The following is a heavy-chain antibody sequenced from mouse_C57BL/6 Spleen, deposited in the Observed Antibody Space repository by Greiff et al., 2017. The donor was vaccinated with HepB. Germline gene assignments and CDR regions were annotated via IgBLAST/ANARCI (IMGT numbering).Heavy chain of an antibody. V-gene: IGHV5-16*01. CDR3: ARAITRDYFDY. CDR2: INYDGSST. D-gene: IGHD1-1*01. Sequence: EVKLVESEGGLVQPGSSMKLSCTASGFTFSDYYMAWVRQVPEKGLEWVANINYDGSSTYYLDSLKSRFIISRDNAKNILYLQMSSLKSEDTATYYCARAITRDYFDYWGQGTTLTVSS. CDR1: GFTFSDYY. J-gene: IGHJ2*01.